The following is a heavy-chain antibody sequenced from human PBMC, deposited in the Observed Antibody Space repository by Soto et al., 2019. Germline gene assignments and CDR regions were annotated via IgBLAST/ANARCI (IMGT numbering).Heavy chain of an antibody. V-gene: IGHV1-58*01. J-gene: IGHJ6*02. Sequence: SVKVSCKASGFTFTSSAVQWVRQARGQRLEWKGWIVVGSGNTNYAQKFQERVTITRDMSTSTAYMELSSLRSEDTAVYYCAADTLGYCSGGSCSTLGDYGMDVWGQGTTVTVSS. CDR1: GFTFTSSA. D-gene: IGHD2-15*01. CDR2: IVVGSGNT. CDR3: AADTLGYCSGGSCSTLGDYGMDV.